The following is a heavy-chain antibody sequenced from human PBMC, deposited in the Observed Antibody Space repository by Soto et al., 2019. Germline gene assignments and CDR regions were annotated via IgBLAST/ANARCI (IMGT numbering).Heavy chain of an antibody. CDR1: GYTFTSYG. D-gene: IGHD3-22*01. CDR3: ARYYYDSSGYFISPFMVAY. J-gene: IGHJ4*02. V-gene: IGHV1-18*01. CDR2: ISAYNGNT. Sequence: ASVKVSCKASGYTFTSYGISWVRQAPGQGLEWMGWISAYNGNTNYAQKLQGRVTMTTDTSTSTAYMELRSLRSDDTAVYYCARYYYDSSGYFISPFMVAYWGQGTLVTVSS.